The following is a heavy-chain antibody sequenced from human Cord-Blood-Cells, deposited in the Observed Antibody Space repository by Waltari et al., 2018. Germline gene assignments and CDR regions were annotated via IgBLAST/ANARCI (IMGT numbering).Heavy chain of an antibody. CDR2: IYYSGST. CDR1: GGSISSYY. J-gene: IGHJ6*03. D-gene: IGHD6-19*01. V-gene: IGHV4-59*01. CDR3: ARVAAGRPGYYYMDV. Sequence: QVQLQESGPGLVKPSETLSLTCTVSGGSISSYYWSWIRQPPGKGLEWIGYIYYSGSTNYNPSRKSRVTISVDTSKNQFSLKLSSVTAADTAVYYCARVAAGRPGYYYMDVWGKGTTVTVSS.